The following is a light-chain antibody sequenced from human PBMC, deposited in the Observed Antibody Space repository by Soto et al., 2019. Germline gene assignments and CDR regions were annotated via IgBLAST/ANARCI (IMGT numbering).Light chain of an antibody. CDR2: GVT. CDR1: SSDIGAFNY. Sequence: QSALTQPPSVSLSPGQSITISCTGSSSDIGAFNYVAWYQQHPGKAPKLIIHGVTNRPSGVSSRFSGSKSDYTASLTISGLQAEDEADYYCSSYTTAFFYVFGTGTKVTVL. CDR3: SSYTTAFFYV. V-gene: IGLV2-14*01. J-gene: IGLJ1*01.